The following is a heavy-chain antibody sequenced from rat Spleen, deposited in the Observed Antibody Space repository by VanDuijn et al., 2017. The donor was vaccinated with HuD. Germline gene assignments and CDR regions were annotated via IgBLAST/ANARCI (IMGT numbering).Heavy chain of an antibody. J-gene: IGHJ2*01. CDR1: GFSLNTYT. CDR3: ASSDYSCPYYFDS. D-gene: IGHD1-2*01. V-gene: IGHV2-15*01. CDR2: IWNDGST. Sequence: QVQLKESGPGLVQPSQTLSLTCTVSGFSLNTYTVSWIRQPPGKGLEWMGGIWNDGSTNYNSALKNRLNISRDTYKSQVFLKMNSLQTDDTAIYFRASSDYSCPYYFDSWGQGVMVTVSS.